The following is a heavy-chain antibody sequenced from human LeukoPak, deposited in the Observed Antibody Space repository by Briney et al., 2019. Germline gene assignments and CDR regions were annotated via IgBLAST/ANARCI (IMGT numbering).Heavy chain of an antibody. CDR1: GGTFSSYD. CDR3: ARGGGTFDP. V-gene: IGHV1-69*13. D-gene: IGHD1-7*01. Sequence: SVKVSCKASGGTFSSYDINWVRQAPGQGLEWMGGIIPMFGTANYAQKFQGRVTITADGSTSTAYMELSSLRSEDTAMYFCARGGGTFDPWGQGTLVTVSS. CDR2: IIPMFGTA. J-gene: IGHJ5*02.